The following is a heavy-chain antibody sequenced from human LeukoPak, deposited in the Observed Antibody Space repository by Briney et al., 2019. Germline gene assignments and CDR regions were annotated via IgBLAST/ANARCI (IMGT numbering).Heavy chain of an antibody. J-gene: IGHJ4*02. Sequence: PGGSLRLSCAASGFTISNNYMSWVRQAPGKGLEWVSVIYSGDNTYYADSVKGRFTISRDNAKNSLYLQMNSLRAEDTAVYYCARGGQYYYDSSGFDYWGQGTLVTVSS. CDR1: GFTISNNY. CDR2: IYSGDNT. D-gene: IGHD3-22*01. V-gene: IGHV3-66*01. CDR3: ARGGQYYYDSSGFDY.